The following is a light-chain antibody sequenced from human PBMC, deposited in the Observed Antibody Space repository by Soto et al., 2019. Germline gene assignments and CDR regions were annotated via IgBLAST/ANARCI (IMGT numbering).Light chain of an antibody. Sequence: HSVLTQAASVSGFPGQSITISCTRTSSDVGGYNYVSWYQHHPGKAPKLMIYDVSNRPSGVSNRFSGSKSGNTASLTLSGLQPEDEADYYCSSYTTSNTRQIVFGTGTKVTVL. V-gene: IGLV2-14*03. CDR1: SSDVGGYNY. J-gene: IGLJ1*01. CDR2: DVS. CDR3: SSYTTSNTRQIV.